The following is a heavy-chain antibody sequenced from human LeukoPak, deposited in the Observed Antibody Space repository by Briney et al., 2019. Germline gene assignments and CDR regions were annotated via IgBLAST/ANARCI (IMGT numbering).Heavy chain of an antibody. Sequence: SETLSLTCTVSGYSISSGYYWGWIRQPPGKGLEWIGSIYHSGSTYYNPSLKSRVTISVDTSKNQFSLKLSSVTAADTAVYYCARGFSYDSSGYYYRGSHYFDYWGQGTLVTVSS. J-gene: IGHJ4*02. CDR1: GYSISSGYY. D-gene: IGHD3-22*01. V-gene: IGHV4-38-2*02. CDR2: IYHSGST. CDR3: ARGFSYDSSGYYYRGSHYFDY.